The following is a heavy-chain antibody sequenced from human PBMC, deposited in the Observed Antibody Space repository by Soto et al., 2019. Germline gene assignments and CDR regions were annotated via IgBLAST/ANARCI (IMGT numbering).Heavy chain of an antibody. D-gene: IGHD2-21*02. V-gene: IGHV4-39*02. CDR3: ARLMGVVTVDY. Sequence: SETLSLTCSVSGGSISSTGHYWGWIRQPPGKGLEWIGNIYYAGSPYYNPSLNSRVTISVDTSKNHFSLALTSVTAAVTAVYYCARLMGVVTVDYWGQGALVTVSS. CDR2: IYYAGSP. CDR1: GGSISSTGHY. J-gene: IGHJ4*02.